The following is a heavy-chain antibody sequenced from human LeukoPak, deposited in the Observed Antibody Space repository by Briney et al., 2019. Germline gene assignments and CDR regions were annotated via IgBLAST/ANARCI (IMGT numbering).Heavy chain of an antibody. CDR3: ARAPTAYCLSTNCQPYFDY. CDR2: ISGSGGST. D-gene: IGHD2-2*01. Sequence: GGSLRLSCAASGFTFSSYAMSWVRQAPGKGLEWVSAISGSGGSTYYADSVKGRFTISRDNSKNTLYLQMNSLRAEDTAVYYCARAPTAYCLSTNCQPYFDYWGQGILVTVSS. J-gene: IGHJ4*02. V-gene: IGHV3-23*01. CDR1: GFTFSSYA.